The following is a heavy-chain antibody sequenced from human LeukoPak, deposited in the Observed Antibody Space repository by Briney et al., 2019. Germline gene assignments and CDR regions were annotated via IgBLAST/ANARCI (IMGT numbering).Heavy chain of an antibody. Sequence: PGGSLRLSCAASGFRFSDYYVTWIRQTPGKGLEGVSYISSGGTTIYYADSVKGRFTMSRDDARNSLYLQMNSLRSEDTAVYYCNSGSYHYHGVDVWGQGTTVTVSS. CDR2: ISSGGTTI. V-gene: IGHV3-11*01. J-gene: IGHJ6*02. CDR1: GFRFSDYY. CDR3: NSGSYHYHGVDV. D-gene: IGHD1-26*01.